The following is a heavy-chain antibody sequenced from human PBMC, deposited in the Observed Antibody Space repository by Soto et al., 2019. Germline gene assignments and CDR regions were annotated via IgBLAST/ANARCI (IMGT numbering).Heavy chain of an antibody. J-gene: IGHJ6*02. D-gene: IGHD4-17*01. CDR3: ARDQTTGGDMDV. CDR1: GFTFSSYA. Sequence: QVQLVESGGGVVQPGRSLRLSCAASGFTFSSYAMHWVRQAPGKGLEWVAGISYDGSNKYYADSVQGRFTISRDNSKNTLYRQMNSLRAEDTAVYYCARDQTTGGDMDVWGQGTTVTVSS. CDR2: ISYDGSNK. V-gene: IGHV3-30-3*01.